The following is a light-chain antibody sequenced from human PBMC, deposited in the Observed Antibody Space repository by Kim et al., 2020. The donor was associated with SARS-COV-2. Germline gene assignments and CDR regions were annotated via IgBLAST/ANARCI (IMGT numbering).Light chain of an antibody. CDR1: QSVDGY. CDR2: NAS. CDR3: QQRRKSIT. J-gene: IGKJ5*01. V-gene: IGKV3-11*01. Sequence: SLSPGAAATLSCRASQSVDGYLAWLQQTPGQAPRLLISNASNRAAGVPARFSGSGSGTDFTLTISSLEPEDFAVYYCQQRRKSITFGQGTRLEIK.